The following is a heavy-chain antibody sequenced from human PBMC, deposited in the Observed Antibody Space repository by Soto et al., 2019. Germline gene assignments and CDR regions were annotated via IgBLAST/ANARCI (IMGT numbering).Heavy chain of an antibody. D-gene: IGHD2-15*01. J-gene: IGHJ4*02. CDR3: AKVTPPLDIVVVVAVYFDY. CDR2: ISGSGGST. CDR1: GLTFCRYA. Sequence: GSLRLSCEGPGLTFCRYAMSWVHQAPGKGLEWVSAISGSGGSTYYADSVKGRFTISRDNSKNTLYLQMNSLRAEDTAVYYCAKVTPPLDIVVVVAVYFDYWGQGTLVTVSS. V-gene: IGHV3-23*01.